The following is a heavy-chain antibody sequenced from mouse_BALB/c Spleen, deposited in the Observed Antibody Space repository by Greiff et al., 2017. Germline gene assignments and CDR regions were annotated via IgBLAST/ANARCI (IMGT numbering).Heavy chain of an antibody. J-gene: IGHJ1*01. D-gene: IGHD2-14*01. CDR2: ISSGGSYT. CDR3: TRGRGTYYRYDWYFDV. V-gene: IGHV5-6-4*01. Sequence: EVKLVESGGGLVKPGGSLKLSCAASGFTFSSYTLSWVRQTPEKRLAWVATISSGGSYTYYPDSVKGRFTISRDNAKNTLYLQMSSLKSEDTAMYYCTRGRGTYYRYDWYFDVWGAGTTVTVSS. CDR1: GFTFSSYT.